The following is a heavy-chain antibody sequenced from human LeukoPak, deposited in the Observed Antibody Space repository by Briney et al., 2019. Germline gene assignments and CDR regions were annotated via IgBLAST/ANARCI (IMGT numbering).Heavy chain of an antibody. CDR2: ISSSSSTI. Sequence: GGSLRLSCAASGFTFSSYSMNWVRQAPGKGLEWVSYISSSSSTIYYADSVKGRFTISRDNAKNSLYLQMNSLRAEDTAVYYCARDGPSGSYDYYMDVWGKGTTVTVSS. D-gene: IGHD1-26*01. CDR3: ARDGPSGSYDYYMDV. J-gene: IGHJ6*03. V-gene: IGHV3-48*04. CDR1: GFTFSSYS.